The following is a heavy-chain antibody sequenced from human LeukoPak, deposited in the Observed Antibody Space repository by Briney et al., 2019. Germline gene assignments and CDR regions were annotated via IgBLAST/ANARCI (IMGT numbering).Heavy chain of an antibody. CDR2: INHSGST. CDR1: GGSFSGYY. CDR3: ARGGSRNYYGSGRRPASAFDI. D-gene: IGHD3-10*01. V-gene: IGHV4-34*01. Sequence: SETLSLTCAVYGGSFSGYYWSWIRQPPGKGLEWIGEINHSGSTNYNPSLKSRVTISVDTSKNQFSLKLSSVTAADMAVYYCARGGSRNYYGSGRRPASAFDIWGQGTMVTVSS. J-gene: IGHJ3*02.